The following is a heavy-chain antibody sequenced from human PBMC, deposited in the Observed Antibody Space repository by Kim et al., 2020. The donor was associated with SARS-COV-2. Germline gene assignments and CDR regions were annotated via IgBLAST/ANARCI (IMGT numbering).Heavy chain of an antibody. CDR3: ARVGAATPNELGVLYYYYGMDV. Sequence: GGSLRLSCAASGFTFSSYWMHWVRQAPGKGLVWVSRINSDGNSTSYADSVKGRFTISRDNAKNTLYLQMNSLRAEDTAVYYCARVGAATPNELGVLYYYYGMDVWGQGTTVTVSS. J-gene: IGHJ6*02. V-gene: IGHV3-74*01. CDR2: INSDGNST. D-gene: IGHD1-26*01. CDR1: GFTFSSYW.